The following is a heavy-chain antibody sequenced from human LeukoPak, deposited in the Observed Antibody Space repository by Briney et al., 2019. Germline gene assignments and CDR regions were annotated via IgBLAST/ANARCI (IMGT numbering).Heavy chain of an antibody. V-gene: IGHV4-59*08. D-gene: IGHD2-8*01. CDR3: ARRNPGYCTNGVCLNCGFDY. J-gene: IGHJ4*02. CDR1: GGSISSYY. CDR2: IYYSGST. Sequence: PSETLSLTCTVSGGSISSYYWSWIRQPPGKGLEWIGYIYYSGSTTYNPSLKSRVTISVDTSKNQFSLKLSSMTAADTAVYYCARRNPGYCTNGVCLNCGFDYWGQGTLVTASS.